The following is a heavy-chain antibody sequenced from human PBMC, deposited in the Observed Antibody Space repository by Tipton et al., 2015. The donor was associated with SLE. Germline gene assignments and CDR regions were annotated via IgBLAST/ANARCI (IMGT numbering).Heavy chain of an antibody. CDR1: GGSISSSSYY. D-gene: IGHD4-23*01. V-gene: IGHV4-39*07. Sequence: TLSLTCTVSGGSISSSSYYWGWIRQPPGKGLEWIGSIYYSGSTYYNPSLKSRVTISVDTSKNQFSLKLSSVTAADTAVYYCARDYGGNSGFDYWGQGTLVTVSS. CDR2: IYYSGST. CDR3: ARDYGGNSGFDY. J-gene: IGHJ4*02.